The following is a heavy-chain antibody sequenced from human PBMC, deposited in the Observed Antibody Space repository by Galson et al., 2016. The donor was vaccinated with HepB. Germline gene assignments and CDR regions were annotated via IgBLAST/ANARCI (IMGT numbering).Heavy chain of an antibody. J-gene: IGHJ5*02. CDR2: ISYDGSNK. CDR1: GFTFSSYA. Sequence: SLRLSCAASGFTFSSYAMHWVRQAPGKGLEWVAVISYDGSNKYYADSVKGRFTISRDNSKNTLYLQMNSLRAEDTAVYYCARGPSLALGGNSGSYWFDPWGQGTLVTVSS. D-gene: IGHD4-23*01. CDR3: ARGPSLALGGNSGSYWFDP. V-gene: IGHV3-30*04.